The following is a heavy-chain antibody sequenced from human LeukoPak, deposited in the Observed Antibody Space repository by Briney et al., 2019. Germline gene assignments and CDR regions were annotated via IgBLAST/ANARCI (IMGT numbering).Heavy chain of an antibody. Sequence: SETLSLTCTVSGGSISSSSYYWGWIRQPPGKGLEWIGSIYYSGSTYYNPSLKSRVTISVDTSKNQFSLKLSSVTAADTAVYYCAKEYYYGSGRVFAFDIWGQGTMVTVSS. D-gene: IGHD3-10*01. CDR2: IYYSGST. J-gene: IGHJ3*02. V-gene: IGHV4-39*07. CDR1: GGSISSSSYY. CDR3: AKEYYYGSGRVFAFDI.